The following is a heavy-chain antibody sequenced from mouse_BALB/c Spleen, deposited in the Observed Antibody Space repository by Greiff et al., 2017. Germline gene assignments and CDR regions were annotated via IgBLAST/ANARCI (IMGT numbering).Heavy chain of an antibody. CDR1: GYTFTSYW. CDR3: ARGNPSNFDY. J-gene: IGHJ2*01. Sequence: QVQLQQSGAELVKPGASVKLSCKASGYTFTSYWMHWVKQRPGQGLEWIGEINPSNGRTNYNEKFKSKATLTVDKSSSTAYMQLSSLTSEDSAVYYCARGNPSNFDYWGQGTTLTVSS. CDR2: INPSNGRT. V-gene: IGHV1S81*02.